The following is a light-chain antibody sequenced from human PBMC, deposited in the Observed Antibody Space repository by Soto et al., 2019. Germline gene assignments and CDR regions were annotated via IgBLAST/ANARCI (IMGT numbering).Light chain of an antibody. Sequence: QSALTQSASVSGSPGQSISISCTGTSSNIGGYNYVSWYQQHPGKAPKLMIYDVTNRPSGVSNRFSGSKSGNTASLTISGLQPEDEADYYCSSYTTGNTNVFGTGTKLTVL. V-gene: IGLV2-14*03. CDR2: DVT. J-gene: IGLJ1*01. CDR1: SSNIGGYNY. CDR3: SSYTTGNTNV.